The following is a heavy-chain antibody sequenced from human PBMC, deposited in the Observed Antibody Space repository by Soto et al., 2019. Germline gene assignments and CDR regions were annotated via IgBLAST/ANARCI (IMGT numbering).Heavy chain of an antibody. J-gene: IGHJ6*02. CDR3: AGGWGLTAPPPKYYYYYGMDV. CDR2: IIPIFGTA. D-gene: IGHD3-16*01. Sequence: SVKVSCKASGGTFSSYAISWVRQAPGQGLEWMGGIIPIFGTANYAQKFQGRVTITADESTSTAYMELSSLRSEDTAVYYCAGGWGLTAPPPKYYYYYGMDVWGQGTTVTVSS. V-gene: IGHV1-69*13. CDR1: GGTFSSYA.